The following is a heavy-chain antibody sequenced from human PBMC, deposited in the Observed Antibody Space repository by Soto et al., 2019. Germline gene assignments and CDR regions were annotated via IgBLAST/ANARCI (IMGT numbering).Heavy chain of an antibody. CDR3: ARVEPYSGYCLIVGVEDY. CDR1: GYTFTSYG. Sequence: QVQLVQSGAAVKKPGASVKVSCKASGYTFTSYGISWVRQAPGQGLEWMGWISAYNGNTNYAQKLQGRVTMTTDTSTSTAYMELRSLRSHDTAVNYCARVEPYSGYCLIVGVEDYWGQGTLVTVSS. J-gene: IGHJ4*02. D-gene: IGHD5-12*01. CDR2: ISAYNGNT. V-gene: IGHV1-18*01.